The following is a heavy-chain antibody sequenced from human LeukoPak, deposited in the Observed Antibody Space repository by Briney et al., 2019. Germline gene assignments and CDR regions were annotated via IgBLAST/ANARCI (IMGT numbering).Heavy chain of an antibody. D-gene: IGHD2-2*02. CDR2: FDPEDGDT. CDR1: GYTLTELS. J-gene: IGHJ6*02. Sequence: ASVKVSCKVSGYTLTELSMHWVRQAPGKGLEWMGGFDPEDGDTIYAQKFQGRVTMTADTSTDTAYMELSSLRSEDTAVYYCATQGYCSSTSCYISYYYGMDVWGQGTTVTVSS. CDR3: ATQGYCSSTSCYISYYYGMDV. V-gene: IGHV1-24*01.